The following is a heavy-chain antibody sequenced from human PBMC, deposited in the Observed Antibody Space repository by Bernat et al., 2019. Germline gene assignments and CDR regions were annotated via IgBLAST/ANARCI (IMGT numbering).Heavy chain of an antibody. J-gene: IGHJ2*01. CDR2: INHSGST. D-gene: IGHD4-17*01. CDR1: GGSFSGYY. CDR3: ARGDGAYSIRYFDL. V-gene: IGHV4-34*01. Sequence: QVQLEQWGAGLLKPSETLSLTCAVYGGSFSGYYWSWIRQPPGKGLEWIGEINHSGSTNYNPSLKSRVTISVDTSKNQFSLRLTSVTAADTALYCCARGDGAYSIRYFDLWGRGTLVTVSS.